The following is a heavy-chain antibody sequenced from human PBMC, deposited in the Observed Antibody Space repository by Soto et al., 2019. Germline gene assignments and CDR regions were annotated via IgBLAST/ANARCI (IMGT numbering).Heavy chain of an antibody. Sequence: SETLSLTCAFYGWSFSGYYWSWIRQPPGKGLEWIGEINHSGSTNYNPSLKSRVTISVDTSKNQFSLKLSSVTAADTAVYYCARDRIQSIVGATRDVLNWFDPWGQGTLVTVSS. CDR1: GWSFSGYY. CDR3: ARDRIQSIVGATRDVLNWFDP. J-gene: IGHJ5*02. CDR2: INHSGST. D-gene: IGHD1-26*01. V-gene: IGHV4-34*01.